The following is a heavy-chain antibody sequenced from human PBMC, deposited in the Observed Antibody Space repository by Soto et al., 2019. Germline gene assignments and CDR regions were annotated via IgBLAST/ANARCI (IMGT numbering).Heavy chain of an antibody. CDR3: ARWRIAVARSFDY. CDR1: GGSLSGYY. V-gene: IGHV4-34*01. J-gene: IGHJ4*02. Sequence: PSETMSLTCAVYGGSLSGYYWSWIRQPPGKGLEWIGEINHSGSTNYNPSLKSRVTISVDTSKNQFSLKLSSVTAADTAVYYCARWRIAVARSFDYWGQGTRVAVSS. D-gene: IGHD6-19*01. CDR2: INHSGST.